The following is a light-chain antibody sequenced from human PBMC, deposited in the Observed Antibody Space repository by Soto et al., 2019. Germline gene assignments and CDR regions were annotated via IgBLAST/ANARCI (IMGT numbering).Light chain of an antibody. CDR3: QQYNSYSLFT. V-gene: IGKV1-5*03. Sequence: DIQMTQSPSTLSASVGDRVTITCRASQSISSWLAWYQQKPGKAPKLLIYKASSLESGVPSRFSGSGSGTEVTLTISSLQPDDFATYYCQQYNSYSLFTFGPGTKVDIK. CDR1: QSISSW. J-gene: IGKJ3*01. CDR2: KAS.